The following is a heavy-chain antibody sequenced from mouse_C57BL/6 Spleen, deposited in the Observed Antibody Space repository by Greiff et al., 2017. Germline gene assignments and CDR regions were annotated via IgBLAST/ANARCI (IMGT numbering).Heavy chain of an antibody. CDR1: GYTFTSYW. D-gene: IGHD2-2*01. V-gene: IGHV1-53*01. CDR2: INPSNGGT. CDR3: APGRGYDAWYFDV. J-gene: IGHJ1*03. Sequence: VQLQQPGTELVKPGASVKLSCKASGYTFTSYWMHWVKQRPGQGLEWIGNINPSNGGTNYNEKFKSKATLTVDKSSSTAYMQLSSLTSEDSAVYYCAPGRGYDAWYFDVWGTGTTVTVSS.